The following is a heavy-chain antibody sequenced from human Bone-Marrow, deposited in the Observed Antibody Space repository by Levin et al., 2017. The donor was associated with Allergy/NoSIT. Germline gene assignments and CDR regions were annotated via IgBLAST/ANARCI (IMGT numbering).Heavy chain of an antibody. V-gene: IGHV1-18*01. CDR1: GYTFSTYG. Sequence: GESLKISCKASGYTFSTYGITWVRQAPRQGLEWMGWISSFSGNRNFAQKFQGRLIMTTDTSSNTAYMELRSLRSDDTAVEYCARFRGMSTVKAGEIDYWGQGT. CDR2: ISSFSGNR. J-gene: IGHJ4*02. D-gene: IGHD4-17*01. CDR3: ARFRGMSTVKAGEIDY.